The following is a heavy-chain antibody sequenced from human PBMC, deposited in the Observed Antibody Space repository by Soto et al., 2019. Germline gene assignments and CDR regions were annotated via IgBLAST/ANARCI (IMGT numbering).Heavy chain of an antibody. Sequence: QVQLVESGGGVVQPGRSLRLSCAASGFTFSSYGMHWVRQAPGKGLEWVAVIWYDGSNKYYADSVKGRSTISRDNSKNTVYRQRNGLRAEDTAVYYCARASPALGMDAFDIWGQGTMVTVSS. V-gene: IGHV3-33*01. CDR3: ARASPALGMDAFDI. CDR1: GFTFSSYG. J-gene: IGHJ3*02. CDR2: IWYDGSNK.